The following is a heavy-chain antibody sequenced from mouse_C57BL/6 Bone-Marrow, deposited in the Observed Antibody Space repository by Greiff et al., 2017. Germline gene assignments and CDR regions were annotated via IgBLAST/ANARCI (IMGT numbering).Heavy chain of an antibody. CDR2: IDPEIGDT. J-gene: IGHJ2*01. CDR3: SSFDGNYFDF. V-gene: IGHV14-4*01. Sequence: VQLKESGAELVRPGASVKLSCTASGFNIKDDYIHWVKQRPEQGLEWIGWIDPEIGDTEYASKFQGKATITSDTSSNTAYLQLSSLTSEDTAVYYCSSFDGNYFDFWGRGNPLTVAS. CDR1: GFNIKDDY. D-gene: IGHD2-3*01.